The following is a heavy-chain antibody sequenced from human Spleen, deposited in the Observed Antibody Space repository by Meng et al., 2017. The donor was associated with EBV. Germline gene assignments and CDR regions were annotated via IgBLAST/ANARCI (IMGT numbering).Heavy chain of an antibody. D-gene: IGHD4-11*01. V-gene: IGHV3-23*01. CDR3: AKGLTTPTYYFDY. CDR1: GFTFSSYS. Sequence: EVQLLGSGGGLLQPGGSLRLSCAASGFTFSSYSMSWVRQTPGKGLEWVSVVGAGGTIFYADSVKGRFTISRDNSKNTLYLQMNSLRAEDTAVYYCAKGLTTPTYYFDYWGQGTLVTVSS. J-gene: IGHJ4*02. CDR2: VGAGGTI.